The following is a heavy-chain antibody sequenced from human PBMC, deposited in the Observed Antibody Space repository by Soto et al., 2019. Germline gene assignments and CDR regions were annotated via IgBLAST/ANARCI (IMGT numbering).Heavy chain of an antibody. D-gene: IGHD3-16*01. CDR1: GASIRSYH. V-gene: IGHV4-4*07. CDR2: MQHTGNT. CDR3: AKDVSSRRWFDP. Sequence: QVRLQESGPGLVKPSETLSLTCAVSGASIRSYHWSWIRQPAGKGLEWIGRMQHTGNTNYNPSIKSRVTMSVDTSKNQISLKMTSVTAADTAVYFCAKDVSSRRWFDPWGQGILVIVSS. J-gene: IGHJ5*02.